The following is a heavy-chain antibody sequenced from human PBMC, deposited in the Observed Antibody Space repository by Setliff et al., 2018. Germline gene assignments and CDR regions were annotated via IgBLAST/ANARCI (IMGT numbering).Heavy chain of an antibody. Sequence: PGGSLRLSCAASGFTFSDAWMHWVRQAPGKGLEWVSTINWDGRSTGYTDSVKGRFTISRDNAKNSLYLQMNGLRADDTAVYYCARDLDGGNGHDLWGRGTLVTVSS. D-gene: IGHD2-15*01. J-gene: IGHJ5*02. CDR2: INWDGRST. V-gene: IGHV3-20*04. CDR1: GFTFSDAW. CDR3: ARDLDGGNGHDL.